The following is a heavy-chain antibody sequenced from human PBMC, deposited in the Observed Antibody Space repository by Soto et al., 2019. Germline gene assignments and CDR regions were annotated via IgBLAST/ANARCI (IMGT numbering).Heavy chain of an antibody. J-gene: IGHJ4*02. D-gene: IGHD4-17*01. CDR2: IYYSGST. Sequence: SETLSLTCTVSGGSISSSSYYWGWIRQPPGKGLEWIGSIYYSGSTYYNPSLKSRVTISVDTSKNQFSLKLSSVTAADTAVYYCASGYDYGDNNYFDYWGQGTLVTVSS. CDR1: GGSISSSSYY. V-gene: IGHV4-39*01. CDR3: ASGYDYGDNNYFDY.